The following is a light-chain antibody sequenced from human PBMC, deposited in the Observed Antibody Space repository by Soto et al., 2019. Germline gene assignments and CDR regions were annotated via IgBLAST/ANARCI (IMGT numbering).Light chain of an antibody. V-gene: IGKV3-20*01. CDR1: QSVSSSY. J-gene: IGKJ4*01. CDR3: QQYGSSPPLT. Sequence: EIVLTQSPGTLSLSPGERATLSCRASQSVSSSYLAWYQQKVGQAPRLLIYGASSRATGIPDRFSGSGSGTDFTLTSSRLEPEDFAVYYCQQYGSSPPLTFGGGTKVEIK. CDR2: GAS.